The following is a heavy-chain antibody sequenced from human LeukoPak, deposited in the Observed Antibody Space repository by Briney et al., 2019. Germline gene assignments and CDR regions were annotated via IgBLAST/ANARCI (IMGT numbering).Heavy chain of an antibody. CDR3: ASEPLDY. D-gene: IGHD1-14*01. J-gene: IGHJ4*02. CDR1: GGSFSGYY. V-gene: IGHV4-34*01. Sequence: PSXXLSLTCAVYGGSFSGYYWSWIRQPPGKGLEWIGEINHSGSTNYNPSLKSRVTISVDTSKNQFSLKLSSVTAADTAVYYCASEPLDYWGQGTLVTVSS. CDR2: INHSGST.